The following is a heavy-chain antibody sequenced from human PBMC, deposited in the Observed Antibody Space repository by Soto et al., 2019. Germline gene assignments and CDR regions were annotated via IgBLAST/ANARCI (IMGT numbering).Heavy chain of an antibody. J-gene: IGHJ4*02. D-gene: IGHD6-19*01. CDR3: ARVEVAGDTYFDY. V-gene: IGHV3-48*02. Sequence: HPGGSLRLSCAASGFTFRSYSMNWVRQAPGKGLEWVSYISSSNRTINYADSVKGRFIISRDNAKNSLYLQMHSLRDEDTAVYYCARVEVAGDTYFDYWGQGTLVTVSS. CDR2: ISSSNRTI. CDR1: GFTFRSYS.